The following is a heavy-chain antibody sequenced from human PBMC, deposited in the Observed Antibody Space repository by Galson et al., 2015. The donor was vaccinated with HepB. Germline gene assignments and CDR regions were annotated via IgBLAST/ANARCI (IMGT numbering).Heavy chain of an antibody. CDR2: IWYDGSNK. D-gene: IGHD3-22*01. CDR3: ARDDYDSSGYYLGASDI. Sequence: SLRLSCAASGFTFSSYGMHWVRQAPGKGLEWVAIIWYDGSNKYYADSVKGRFTISRDNSKNTLYLQMDSLRAEDTAEYYCARDDYDSSGYYLGASDIWGQGTMVTVSP. CDR1: GFTFSSYG. V-gene: IGHV3-33*01. J-gene: IGHJ3*02.